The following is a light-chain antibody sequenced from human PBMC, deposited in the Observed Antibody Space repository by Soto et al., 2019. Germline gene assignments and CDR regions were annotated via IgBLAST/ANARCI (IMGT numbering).Light chain of an antibody. CDR3: QSADSSGTGV. V-gene: IGLV3-25*03. CDR1: ALPKQY. Sequence: SYELTQPPSVSVSPGQTARITCSGDALPKQYAYWYQQKPGQAPVLVIYKDSERPSGIPERFSGSSSGTTVTLTISGVQAADEADYYCQSADSSGTGVFGTGTKLTVL. J-gene: IGLJ1*01. CDR2: KDS.